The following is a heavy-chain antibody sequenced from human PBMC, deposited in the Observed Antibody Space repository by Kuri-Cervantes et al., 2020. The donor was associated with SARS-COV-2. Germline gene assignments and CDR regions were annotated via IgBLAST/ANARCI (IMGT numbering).Heavy chain of an antibody. Sequence: SETLSLTCAVYGGSFSGYYWSWIRQPPGKGLEWIGEINHSGSTNYNPSLKSRVTISVDTSKNQFSLKLSSVTAADTAVYYCARGRIAVDPAAKAFDPWGQGTLVTVSS. D-gene: IGHD2-2*01. CDR1: GGSFSGYY. CDR3: ARGRIAVDPAAKAFDP. J-gene: IGHJ5*02. V-gene: IGHV4-34*01. CDR2: INHSGST.